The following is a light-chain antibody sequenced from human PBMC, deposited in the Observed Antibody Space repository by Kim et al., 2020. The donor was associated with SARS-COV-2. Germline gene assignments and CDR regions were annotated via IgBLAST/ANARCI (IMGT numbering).Light chain of an antibody. CDR3: QAWDGSVV. Sequence: SYELTQPPSVSVSPGQTATITCSGDKLDNKYTCWYQQKPGQSPVLVIYQDIKRPSGIPERFSGSNSGNTATLTITGAQAMDEADYYCQAWDGSVVFGGGTKLTVL. J-gene: IGLJ2*01. CDR1: KLDNKY. CDR2: QDI. V-gene: IGLV3-1*01.